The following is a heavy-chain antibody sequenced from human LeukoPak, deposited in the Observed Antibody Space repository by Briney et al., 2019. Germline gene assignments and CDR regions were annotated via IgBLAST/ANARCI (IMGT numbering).Heavy chain of an antibody. CDR3: AKYPKKETWEPFDY. Sequence: SETLSLTCAVYGGSFSGYYWNWIRQPPGKGLEWIGDVNHSGSTNDNPSLKTRVTISVDTSKNQFSLKLSSVTAADTAVYYCAKYPKKETWEPFDYWGQGTLVTVSS. CDR2: VNHSGST. CDR1: GGSFSGYY. V-gene: IGHV4-34*01. D-gene: IGHD1-26*01. J-gene: IGHJ4*02.